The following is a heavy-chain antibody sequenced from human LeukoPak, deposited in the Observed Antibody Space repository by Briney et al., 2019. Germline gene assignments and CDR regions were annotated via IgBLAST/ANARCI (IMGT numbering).Heavy chain of an antibody. CDR2: IYYSGST. V-gene: IGHV4-39*01. CDR1: GGSISSSSYY. J-gene: IGHJ5*02. D-gene: IGHD7-27*01. Sequence: SETLSLTCTVSGGSISSSSYYWGWLRQPPGKGLEWIGSIYYSGSTYYNPSLKSRVTISVDTSKNQFSLKLSSVTAADTAIYYCARGTNWGFDWFDPWGQGTLVTVSS. CDR3: ARGTNWGFDWFDP.